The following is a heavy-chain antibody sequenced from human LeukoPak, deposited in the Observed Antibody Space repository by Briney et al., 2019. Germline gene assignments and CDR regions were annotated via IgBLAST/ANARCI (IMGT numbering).Heavy chain of an antibody. D-gene: IGHD6-6*01. CDR3: AKDYSSSSFFDY. CDR2: ISYDGSNK. CDR1: GFTFSSYG. J-gene: IGHJ4*02. V-gene: IGHV3-30*18. Sequence: GGSLRLSCAASGFTFSSYGMHWVCQAPGKGLEWVAVISYDGSNKYYAVSVKGRFTISRDNSKNTLYLQMNSLRAEDTAVYYCAKDYSSSSFFDYWGQGTLVTVSS.